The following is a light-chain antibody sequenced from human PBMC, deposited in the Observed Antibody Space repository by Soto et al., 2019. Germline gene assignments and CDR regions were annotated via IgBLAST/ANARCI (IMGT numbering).Light chain of an antibody. Sequence: ESGLTQSPCTLSLSQGERATLSCRASQSVSSTSLAWYQQKPGQAPRLLIYGASTRATGIPDRFSGSGSGTDFTLTISRVEPEDFALYYCQQYGTSRWTFGQGTKVDIK. CDR3: QQYGTSRWT. V-gene: IGKV3-20*01. J-gene: IGKJ1*01. CDR1: QSVSSTS. CDR2: GAS.